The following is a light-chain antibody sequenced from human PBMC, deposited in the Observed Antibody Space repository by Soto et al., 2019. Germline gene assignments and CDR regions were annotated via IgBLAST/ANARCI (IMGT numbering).Light chain of an antibody. CDR2: KAS. CDR3: QHYNSYSEA. CDR1: QTISSW. Sequence: DIQMTQSPSTLSGSVGDRVTITCRASQTISSWLAWYQQKPGKAPKLLIYKASTLKSGVPSRFSGSGSGTEFTLTISSLQPDDFATSYCQHYNSYSEALGQGPKVDIK. V-gene: IGKV1-5*03. J-gene: IGKJ1*01.